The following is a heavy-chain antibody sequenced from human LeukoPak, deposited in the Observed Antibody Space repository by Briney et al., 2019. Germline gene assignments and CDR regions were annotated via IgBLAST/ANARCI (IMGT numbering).Heavy chain of an antibody. CDR3: ARAGWGDSSSWYGVGVIIDYYFDY. V-gene: IGHV4-39*01. Sequence: SETLSLTCTVSGGSISSSSYYWGWIRQPPGKGLEWIGSIYYSGSTYYNPSLKSRVTISVDTSKNQFSLKLSSVTAADTAVYYCARAGWGDSSSWYGVGVIIDYYFDYWGQGTLVTVSS. CDR2: IYYSGST. J-gene: IGHJ4*02. D-gene: IGHD6-13*01. CDR1: GGSISSSSYY.